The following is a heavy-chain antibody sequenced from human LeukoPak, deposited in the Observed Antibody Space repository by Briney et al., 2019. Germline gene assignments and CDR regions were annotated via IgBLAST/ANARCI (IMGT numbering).Heavy chain of an antibody. CDR2: INPNSGGT. CDR3: ARALDGYNSFDY. V-gene: IGHV1-2*02. Sequence: ASVKVSCKASGYTFTGYYMRWVRQAPGQGLEWMGWINPNSGGTNYAQKFQGRVTMTRDTSISTAYMELSRLRSDDTAVYYCARALDGYNSFDYWGQGTLVTVSS. CDR1: GYTFTGYY. D-gene: IGHD5-24*01. J-gene: IGHJ4*02.